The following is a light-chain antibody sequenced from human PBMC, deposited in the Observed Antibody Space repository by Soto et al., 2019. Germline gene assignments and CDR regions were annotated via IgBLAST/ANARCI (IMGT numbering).Light chain of an antibody. CDR1: SSNIGSNT. V-gene: IGLV1-44*01. J-gene: IGLJ1*01. Sequence: VLTQPPSASGTPGQRVTISCSGSSSNIGSNTVNWYQQLPGTAPKLLIYSNNQRPSGVPDRFSGSKSGTSASLAISGLQSEDEADYYCAAWDDFYVFGTGTKVT. CDR3: AAWDDFYV. CDR2: SNN.